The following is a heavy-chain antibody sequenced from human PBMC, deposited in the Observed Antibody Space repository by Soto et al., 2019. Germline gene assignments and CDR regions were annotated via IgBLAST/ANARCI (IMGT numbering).Heavy chain of an antibody. Sequence: GGSLRLSCAASGFTFSDYYMSWIRQAPGKGLEWVSYISSSGSTIYYADSVKGRFTISRDNAKNSLYLQMNSLRAEDTAVYYCARDAVPEPDYDILTGPFDYGGQGTLVTVSS. V-gene: IGHV3-11*01. J-gene: IGHJ4*02. D-gene: IGHD3-9*01. CDR1: GFTFSDYY. CDR2: ISSSGSTI. CDR3: ARDAVPEPDYDILTGPFDY.